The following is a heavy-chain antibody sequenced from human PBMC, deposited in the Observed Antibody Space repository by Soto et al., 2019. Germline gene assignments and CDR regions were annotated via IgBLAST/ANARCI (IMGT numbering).Heavy chain of an antibody. D-gene: IGHD2-2*02. CDR2: ISWNSGSI. Sequence: GGSLRLSCAASGFTFDDYAMHWVRQAPGKGLEWVSGISWNSGSIGYADSVKGRFTISRDNAENSLYLQMNSLRAEDTALYYCAKDSEPVYPELGYFYDYWGQGTLVTVSS. CDR1: GFTFDDYA. V-gene: IGHV3-9*01. J-gene: IGHJ4*02. CDR3: AKDSEPVYPELGYFYDY.